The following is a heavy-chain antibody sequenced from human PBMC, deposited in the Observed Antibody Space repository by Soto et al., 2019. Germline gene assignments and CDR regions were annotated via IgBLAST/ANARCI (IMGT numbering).Heavy chain of an antibody. CDR3: ARDFPSSSSDP. J-gene: IGHJ5*02. CDR2: INPILGTA. CDR1: GGTFSSYA. Sequence: QVQLVQSGAEGKKPGSSVKVSCKASGGTFSSYAITWVRQAPGQGLEWMGGINPILGTANYAQKFQGRVTITADESLTTAYMELSSLRSEDTAVYYCARDFPSSSSDPWGQGTLVTVSS. V-gene: IGHV1-69*01.